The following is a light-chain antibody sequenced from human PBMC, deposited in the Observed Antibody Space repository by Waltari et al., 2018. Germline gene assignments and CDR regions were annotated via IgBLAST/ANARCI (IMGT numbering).Light chain of an antibody. CDR1: SRDVGYFNH. V-gene: IGLV2-14*01. Sequence: QSALTQPASVSGSPGQSITISCTGTSRDVGYFNHVSWFQPPPHSAPNPLIYAVPPPPPPPPRRRHAAWPMYGTGRPAGSAVGSSGSKSVTPASLTISGLQAEDEADYYCSSYTGRGTVIFGGGTKLTVL. CDR2: AVPPPPPPPPRRRHAAWPMYGT. CDR3: SSYTGRGTVI. J-gene: IGLJ2*01.